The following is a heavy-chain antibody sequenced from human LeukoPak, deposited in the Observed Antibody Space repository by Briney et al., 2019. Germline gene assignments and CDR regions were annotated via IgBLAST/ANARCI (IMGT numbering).Heavy chain of an antibody. CDR3: TRGSSGRRDN. CDR2: MNPNSGNT. J-gene: IGHJ4*02. CDR1: GYTFTSCD. Sequence: VASVKVSCKASGYTFTSCDINWVRQATGQGLEWMGWMNPNSGNTGYGQSFQGRITMTRDISIGTAYMKLSNLTSEDTAIYYCTRGSSGRRDNWGQGTLVTVSA. D-gene: IGHD6-19*01. V-gene: IGHV1-8*01.